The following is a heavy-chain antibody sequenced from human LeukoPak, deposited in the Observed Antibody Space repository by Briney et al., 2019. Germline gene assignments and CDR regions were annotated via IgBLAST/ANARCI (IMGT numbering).Heavy chain of an antibody. D-gene: IGHD1-26*01. Sequence: SETLSLTCTVSGGSISSYYWSWIRQPPGKGLEWIGYIYYSGSTNYNPSLKSRVTISVDTSKNQFSLKLSSVTAADTAVYYCTNYNGRFDYWGQGTLVTVSS. CDR2: IYYSGST. CDR1: GGSISSYY. CDR3: TNYNGRFDY. V-gene: IGHV4-59*01. J-gene: IGHJ4*02.